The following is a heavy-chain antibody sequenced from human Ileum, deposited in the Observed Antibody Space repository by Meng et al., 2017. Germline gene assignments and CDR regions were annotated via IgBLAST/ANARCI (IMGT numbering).Heavy chain of an antibody. V-gene: IGHV3-30*10. Sequence: GGSLRLSCAASGFSLSSYVMHWVRQAPGKGPEWVALISHGESNKGSRDSLKGRVTISRDISKNTLDLQMNSLRPEDTAVYYCAREGYSSGRAPAFDIWGQGTEVTVSS. CDR2: ISHGESNK. J-gene: IGHJ3*02. CDR1: GFSLSSYV. CDR3: AREGYSSGRAPAFDI. D-gene: IGHD5-18*01.